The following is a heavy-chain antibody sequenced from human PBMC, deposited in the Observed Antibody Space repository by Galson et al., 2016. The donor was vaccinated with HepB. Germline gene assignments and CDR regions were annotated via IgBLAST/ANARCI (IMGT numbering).Heavy chain of an antibody. CDR3: AKDRSTSSWPDNWYFDL. J-gene: IGHJ2*01. D-gene: IGHD6-13*01. Sequence: SLRLSCAASGFSVSSNYMTWVRQAPGKGLEWVSVIYSGGGTSYADSVKGRFTISRDNSKNTLYLQMNSLRAEDSALYYCAKDRSTSSWPDNWYFDLWGRGTLVTVSS. CDR1: GFSVSSNY. V-gene: IGHV3-53*01. CDR2: IYSGGGT.